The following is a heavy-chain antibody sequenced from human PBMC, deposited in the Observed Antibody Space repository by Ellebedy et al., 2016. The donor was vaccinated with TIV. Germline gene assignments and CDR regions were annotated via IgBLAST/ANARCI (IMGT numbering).Heavy chain of an antibody. CDR3: VRYYGPGGWFDP. CDR2: IHYDGST. Sequence: MPSETLSLTCTVSGASISSTDYFWSWIRQPPGKGLEWIGYIHYDGSTYHNPSLKSRLTISLDTSKKQFSLKLSSVTAADTAVYYCVRYYGPGGWFDPWGQGTLVAVSS. J-gene: IGHJ5*02. V-gene: IGHV4-30-4*01. D-gene: IGHD3-10*01. CDR1: GASISSTDYF.